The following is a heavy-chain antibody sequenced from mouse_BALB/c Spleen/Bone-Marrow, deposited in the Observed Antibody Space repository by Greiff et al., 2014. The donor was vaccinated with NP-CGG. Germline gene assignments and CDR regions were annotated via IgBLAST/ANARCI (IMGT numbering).Heavy chain of an antibody. CDR1: GYSFTSYW. CDR2: IDPSDSET. V-gene: IGHV1S126*01. CDR3: AREAGYYYAMDY. J-gene: IGHJ4*01. Sequence: VKLQESGPQLVRPGASVKISCKASGYSFTSYWMHWVKQRPGQGLEWIGMIDPSDSETRLNQKFKDKATLTVDRSSSTAYMQLSSPTSEDSAVYYCAREAGYYYAMDYWGRGTSVTVSS. D-gene: IGHD2-2*01.